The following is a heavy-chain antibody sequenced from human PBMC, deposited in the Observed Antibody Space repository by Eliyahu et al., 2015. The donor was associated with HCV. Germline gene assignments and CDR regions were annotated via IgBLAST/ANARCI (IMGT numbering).Heavy chain of an antibody. Sequence: QVQLQESGPGLVKPSETLSLTCTVSGGSVSSGSYYWSWIRXPPGKGLEWIGYIYYSGSTNYNPSLKSRVTISVDTSKNQFSLKLSSVTAADTAVYYCARDRSEDLDYGDYGGGYYYYGMDVWGQGTTVTVSS. CDR2: IYYSGST. V-gene: IGHV4-61*01. CDR3: ARDRSEDLDYGDYGGGYYYYGMDV. J-gene: IGHJ6*02. D-gene: IGHD4-17*01. CDR1: GGSVSSGSYY.